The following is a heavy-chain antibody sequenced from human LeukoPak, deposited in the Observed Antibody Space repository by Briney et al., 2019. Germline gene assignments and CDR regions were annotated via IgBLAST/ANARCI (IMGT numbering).Heavy chain of an antibody. CDR3: VKDGHSVTVFDY. D-gene: IGHD2-21*02. J-gene: IGHJ4*02. Sequence: QPGRSLRLSCAASGFTFGSYGMHGVRQAPGKGLEWVAVISFDGRNKYFGDSVKGRFSISRDNSKNTLSLQMNSLRPEDTAVYYCVKDGHSVTVFDYWGRGTLVTVSS. CDR2: ISFDGRNK. CDR1: GFTFGSYG. V-gene: IGHV3-30*18.